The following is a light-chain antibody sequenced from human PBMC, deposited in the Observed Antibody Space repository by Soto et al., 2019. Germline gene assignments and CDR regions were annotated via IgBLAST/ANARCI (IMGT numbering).Light chain of an antibody. J-gene: IGKJ4*01. CDR3: QKYNSAPLT. CDR1: QGIAPY. Sequence: DGQMTQSPSSLSAFVGHRVTIACRASQGIAPYLAWFQQKPGKVPKLVIYATSTLQLGAPFRFSASGPWTAFTLTISSLQPEDVATYYCQKYNSAPLTFGGGTKVEIK. V-gene: IGKV1-27*01. CDR2: ATS.